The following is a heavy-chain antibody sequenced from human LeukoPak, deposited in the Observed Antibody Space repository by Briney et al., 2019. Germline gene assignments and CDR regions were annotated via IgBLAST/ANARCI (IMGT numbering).Heavy chain of an antibody. Sequence: SETLSLTCTVSGGSISSSSYYWGWIRQPPGKGLEWIGSIYYSGSTYYNPSLKSRVTISVDTSKNQFSLKLSSVTAADTAVYYCARAQSTVIGPYFDYWGQGTLVTVSS. J-gene: IGHJ4*02. V-gene: IGHV4-39*07. D-gene: IGHD4-17*01. CDR3: ARAQSTVIGPYFDY. CDR1: GGSISSSSYY. CDR2: IYYSGST.